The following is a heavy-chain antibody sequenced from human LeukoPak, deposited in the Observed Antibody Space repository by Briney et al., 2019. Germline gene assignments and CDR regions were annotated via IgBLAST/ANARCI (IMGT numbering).Heavy chain of an antibody. Sequence: ASVKVSCKASGYTFTSYGISWVRQAPGQGLEWMGWISAYNGNTNYAQELQGRVTITTDTSKSTAYMQLRSLRSDDTAVYYCARDPLELLPVGFDPWGQGTLVTVSS. CDR1: GYTFTSYG. J-gene: IGHJ5*02. D-gene: IGHD1-7*01. CDR2: ISAYNGNT. CDR3: ARDPLELLPVGFDP. V-gene: IGHV1-18*01.